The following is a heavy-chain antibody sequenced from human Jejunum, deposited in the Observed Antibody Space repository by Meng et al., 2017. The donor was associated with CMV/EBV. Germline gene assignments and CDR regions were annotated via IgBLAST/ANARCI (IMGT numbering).Heavy chain of an antibody. CDR3: AKGRSTNWYDAVDI. CDR1: FTFTPDG. D-gene: IGHD1-1*01. V-gene: IGHV3-23*01. CDR2: ISGGGGST. J-gene: IGHJ3*02. Sequence: FTFTPDGMAWVRQSPGKGLGWVSTISGGGGSTKNADSVKGRFTISRDNSKNTVYLQMDSLRAEDTAVYYCAKGRSTNWYDAVDIWGQGTMVTVSS.